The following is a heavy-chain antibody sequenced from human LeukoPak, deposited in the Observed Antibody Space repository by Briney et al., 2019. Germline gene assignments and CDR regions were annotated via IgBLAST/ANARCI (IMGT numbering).Heavy chain of an antibody. CDR2: ISAYNGNT. CDR3: ARRIVVVVAATQGSYFDY. V-gene: IGHV1-18*01. J-gene: IGHJ4*02. CDR1: GYTFTSYG. D-gene: IGHD2-15*01. Sequence: ASVKVSCKASGYTFTSYGISWVRHAPGQGLEWMGWISAYNGNTNYAQKLQGRVTMTTDTSTSTAYMELRSLRSDDTAVYYCARRIVVVVAATQGSYFDYWGQGTLVTVSS.